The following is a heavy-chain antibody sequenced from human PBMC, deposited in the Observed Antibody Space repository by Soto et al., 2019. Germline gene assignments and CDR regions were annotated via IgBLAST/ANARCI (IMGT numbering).Heavy chain of an antibody. Sequence: ASVKVSCKASGYTFTTYPMHWVRQAPGQGLEWMGWINAGSGGTKYSQKFQGRVTITRDTSASTAYMELSSLRSDDTAVYYCARVHSTYYFDYWGQATLVTVSS. J-gene: IGHJ4*02. D-gene: IGHD2-15*01. CDR2: INAGSGGT. CDR1: GYTFTTYP. V-gene: IGHV1-3*01. CDR3: ARVHSTYYFDY.